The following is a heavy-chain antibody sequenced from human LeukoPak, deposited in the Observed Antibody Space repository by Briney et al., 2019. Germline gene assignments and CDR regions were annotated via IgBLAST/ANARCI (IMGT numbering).Heavy chain of an antibody. J-gene: IGHJ3*02. CDR2: ISYDGSNK. CDR1: GFTFSSYA. D-gene: IGHD1-26*01. Sequence: SGRSLRLSCAASGFTFSSYAMHWVRQAPGKGLEWVALISYDGSNKDYADSVKGRFAISRDNSKNTLYLQMNSLRAEDTAVYYCARVGATSEYYFDAFDIWGQGTMVTVSS. V-gene: IGHV3-30*09. CDR3: ARVGATSEYYFDAFDI.